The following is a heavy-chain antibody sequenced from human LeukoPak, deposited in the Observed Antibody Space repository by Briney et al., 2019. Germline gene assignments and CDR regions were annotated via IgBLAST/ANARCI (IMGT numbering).Heavy chain of an antibody. D-gene: IGHD5-24*01. CDR3: ARDGYNLDYFDY. Sequence: SQTLSLTCTVSGGSISSGSYYWSWIRQPAGKGLEWIGRIYTSGSTNYNPSLKSRVTISVGTSKNQFSLKLSSVTAADTAVYYCARDGYNLDYFDYWGQGTLVTVSS. CDR2: IYTSGST. CDR1: GGSISSGSYY. V-gene: IGHV4-61*02. J-gene: IGHJ4*02.